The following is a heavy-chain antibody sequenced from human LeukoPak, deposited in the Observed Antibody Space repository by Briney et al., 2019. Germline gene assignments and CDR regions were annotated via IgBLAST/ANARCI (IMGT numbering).Heavy chain of an antibody. J-gene: IGHJ4*02. CDR3: ARVTGYMIEDYFDY. D-gene: IGHD3-9*01. Sequence: SEALSLTCTVSGASISITSYYWGWIRQPPGKGLEWIGYIYYSGSTNYNPSLKSRVTISVDTSKNQFSLKLRSVTAADTAVYYCARVTGYMIEDYFDYWGQGILVTVSS. CDR1: GASISITSYY. CDR2: IYYSGST. V-gene: IGHV4-61*05.